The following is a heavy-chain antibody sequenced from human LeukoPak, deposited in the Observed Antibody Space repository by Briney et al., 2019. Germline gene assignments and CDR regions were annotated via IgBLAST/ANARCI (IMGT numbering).Heavy chain of an antibody. Sequence: PGGSLRHSCAASGFTFSSYGMHWVRQAPGKGLEWVALISYDGSNKYYADSVKGRFTISRDNSKNTLYLQMNSLRAEDTAVYYCAKPGSGSYNYYFDYWGQGTLVTVSS. CDR2: ISYDGSNK. J-gene: IGHJ4*02. CDR1: GFTFSSYG. V-gene: IGHV3-30*18. CDR3: AKPGSGSYNYYFDY. D-gene: IGHD3-10*01.